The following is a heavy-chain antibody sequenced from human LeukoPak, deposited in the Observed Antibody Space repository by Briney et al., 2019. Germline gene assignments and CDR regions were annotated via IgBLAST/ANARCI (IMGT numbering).Heavy chain of an antibody. CDR2: ISSSGDST. CDR1: GFTFSSYG. Sequence: GGSLRLSCAASGFTFSSYGMSWVRQAPGKGLEWVSAISSSGDSTYYADSVQGRFTISRDNSKNTLYLQMNSLRAEDTAIYYCAKARSGWVVAASDYWGQGTLVTVSS. D-gene: IGHD2-15*01. CDR3: AKARSGWVVAASDY. V-gene: IGHV3-23*01. J-gene: IGHJ4*02.